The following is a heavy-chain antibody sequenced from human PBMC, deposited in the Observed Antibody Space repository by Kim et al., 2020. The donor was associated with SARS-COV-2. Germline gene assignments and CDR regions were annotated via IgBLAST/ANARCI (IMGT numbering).Heavy chain of an antibody. Sequence: GGSLRLSCAASGFTFNNYWMHWVRLDPGKGLVWFSHIDNDGSGTYYADSVKGRFTISRDNTKNMLYLQMNSLRAEDTAVYYCVRDPPQKAELFDYWGHGTLVTVSS. CDR2: IDNDGSGT. CDR3: VRDPPQKAELFDY. D-gene: IGHD1-7*01. J-gene: IGHJ4*01. V-gene: IGHV3-74*01. CDR1: GFTFNNYW.